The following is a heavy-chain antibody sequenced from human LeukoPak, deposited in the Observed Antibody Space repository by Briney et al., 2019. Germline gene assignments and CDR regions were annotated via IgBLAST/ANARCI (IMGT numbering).Heavy chain of an antibody. CDR3: ARAGQWGVVTVYAMFMDV. D-gene: IGHD2-8*01. V-gene: IGHV4-38-2*02. CDR1: GYSITIDYY. CDR2: IYHSGST. J-gene: IGHJ6*03. Sequence: PSETLSLTCTLSGYSITIDYYWGWIRQPPGKGLEWIGSIYHSGSTYYNPSLKSRVTMSLDTSKNQFSLELSSVTAADTAVYHCARAGQWGVVTVYAMFMDVWGKGTTVTVSS.